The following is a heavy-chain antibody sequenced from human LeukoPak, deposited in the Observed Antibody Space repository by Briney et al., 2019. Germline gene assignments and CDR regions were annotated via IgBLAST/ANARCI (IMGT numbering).Heavy chain of an antibody. J-gene: IGHJ4*02. CDR2: IIPIFGTA. V-gene: IGHV1-69*13. CDR1: GGTFSSYA. D-gene: IGHD3-9*01. CDR3: AKARQYDILTGYAPPSYFDY. Sequence: ASVKVSCKASGGTFSSYAISWVRQAPGQGIEWMGRIIPIFGTANYAQKFQGRVTITADESTSTAYMELSSLRSEDTAVYFCAKARQYDILTGYAPPSYFDYWGQGTLVTVSS.